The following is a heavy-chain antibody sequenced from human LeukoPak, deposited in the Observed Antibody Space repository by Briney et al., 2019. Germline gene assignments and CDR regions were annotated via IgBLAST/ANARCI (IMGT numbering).Heavy chain of an antibody. CDR2: IYTSGSA. V-gene: IGHV4-61*02. CDR3: ARSDYGDYVYFQH. D-gene: IGHD4-17*01. Sequence: PSQTLSLTCTVSGGSISSGSHYWSWIRQPAGKGLEWIGRIYTSGSANYNPSLKSRATISVDTSKNQFSLKLSSVTAADTAVYYCARSDYGDYVYFQHWGQGTLVTVSS. J-gene: IGHJ1*01. CDR1: GGSISSGSHY.